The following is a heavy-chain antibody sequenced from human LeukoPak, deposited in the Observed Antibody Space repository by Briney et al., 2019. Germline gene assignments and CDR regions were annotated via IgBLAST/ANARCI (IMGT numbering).Heavy chain of an antibody. CDR1: GFTFSSYA. CDR3: AKAPYGDYAVIYYYYYMDV. V-gene: IGHV3-23*01. CDR2: ISGSGGST. Sequence: GGSLRLSCAASGFTFSSYAMSWVRQAPGKGLEWVSAISGSGGSTYYADSVKGRFTISRDNSKNTLYLQMNSLRAEGTAVYYCAKAPYGDYAVIYYYYYMDVWGKGTAVTVSS. D-gene: IGHD4-17*01. J-gene: IGHJ6*03.